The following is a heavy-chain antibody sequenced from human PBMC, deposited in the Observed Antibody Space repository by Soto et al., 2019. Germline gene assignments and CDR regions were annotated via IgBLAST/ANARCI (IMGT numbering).Heavy chain of an antibody. V-gene: IGHV3-21*01. D-gene: IGHD2-15*01. CDR3: ERDRGYDAHDYYYNAMDV. CDR2: IRGFSPYT. CDR1: GFTFRTYT. Sequence: EVQLVESGGGLVKPGGSLRLSCISSGFTFRTYTMNWVRQAPGKGLEWVSGIRGFSPYTFYAESVKGRFTISRDNAKNSLYLQMNSQRAEDTAVYYCERDRGYDAHDYYYNAMDVWGQGTTVTVSS. J-gene: IGHJ6*02.